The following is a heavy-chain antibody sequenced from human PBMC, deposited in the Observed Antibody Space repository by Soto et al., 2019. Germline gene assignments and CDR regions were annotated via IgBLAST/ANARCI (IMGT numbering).Heavy chain of an antibody. V-gene: IGHV4-39*01. CDR2: IYYSGST. Sequence: QLQLQESGPGLVKPSETLSLTCTVSGGSISSSSYYWGWIRQPPGKGLEWIGSIYYSGSTYYNPSLKSRVTISVDTSKNQFSLKLSSVTAADTAVYYCAATRGRMYSSSWYYFDYWGQGTLVTVSS. CDR1: GGSISSSSYY. D-gene: IGHD6-13*01. J-gene: IGHJ4*02. CDR3: AATRGRMYSSSWYYFDY.